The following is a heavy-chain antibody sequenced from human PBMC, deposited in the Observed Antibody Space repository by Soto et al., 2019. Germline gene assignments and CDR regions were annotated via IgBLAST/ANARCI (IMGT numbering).Heavy chain of an antibody. D-gene: IGHD3-10*01. CDR1: GFTFSSYA. Sequence: GGSLRLSCAASGFTFSSYAMHWVRQAPGKGLEWVAVISYDGSNKYYADSVKGRFTISRDNSKNTLYLQMNSLRAEDTAVYYCARGFSMRGGMDVWGQGTTVTVSS. J-gene: IGHJ6*02. CDR3: ARGFSMRGGMDV. CDR2: ISYDGSNK. V-gene: IGHV3-30-3*01.